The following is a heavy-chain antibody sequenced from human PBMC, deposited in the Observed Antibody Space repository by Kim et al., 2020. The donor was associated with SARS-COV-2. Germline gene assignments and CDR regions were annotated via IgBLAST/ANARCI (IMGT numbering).Heavy chain of an antibody. V-gene: IGHV4-34*01. CDR1: GGSFSGYY. CDR2: INHSGST. D-gene: IGHD2-2*01. J-gene: IGHJ4*02. Sequence: SETLSLTCAVYGGSFSGYYWSWIRQPPGKGLEWIGEINHSGSTNYNPSLKSRVTISVDTSKNQFSLKLSSVTAADTAVYYCASSRKGIVVVPADYWGQGT. CDR3: ASSRKGIVVVPADY.